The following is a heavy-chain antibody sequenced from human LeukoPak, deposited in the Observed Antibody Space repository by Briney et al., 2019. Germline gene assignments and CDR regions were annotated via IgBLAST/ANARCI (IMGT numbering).Heavy chain of an antibody. D-gene: IGHD1-26*01. Sequence: PGGSLRLSCAASGFTFYNYAMRWVRQAPGQGLEWVSGLTATGGITSYAGSVKGRFTISRDNSKSTLHLQMNSLRAEDTAVYYCAKNEVALGGFLDYWGQGTLVTVSS. CDR1: GFTFYNYA. J-gene: IGHJ4*02. CDR3: AKNEVALGGFLDY. V-gene: IGHV3-23*01. CDR2: LTATGGIT.